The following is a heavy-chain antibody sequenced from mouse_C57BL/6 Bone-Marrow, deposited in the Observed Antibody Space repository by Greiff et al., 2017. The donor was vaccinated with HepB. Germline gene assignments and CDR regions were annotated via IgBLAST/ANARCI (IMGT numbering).Heavy chain of an antibody. Sequence: EVKLVESGGGLVKPGGSLKLSCAASGFTFSSYAMSWVRQTPEKRLEWVATISDGGSYTYYPDNVKGRFTISRDNAKNNLYLQMSHLKSEDTAMYYCARDLANWDGRYFDVWGTGTTVTVSS. CDR3: ARDLANWDGRYFDV. CDR1: GFTFSSYA. J-gene: IGHJ1*03. CDR2: ISDGGSYT. V-gene: IGHV5-4*01. D-gene: IGHD4-1*01.